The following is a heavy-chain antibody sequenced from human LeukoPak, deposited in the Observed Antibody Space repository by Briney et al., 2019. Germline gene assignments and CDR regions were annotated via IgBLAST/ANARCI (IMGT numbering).Heavy chain of an antibody. CDR1: GGSISSYY. V-gene: IGHV4-59*01. CDR2: IYYSGST. D-gene: IGHD6-19*01. J-gene: IGHJ4*02. CDR3: ARPRAAVAILNDHFDY. Sequence: TSETLSLTCTVSGGSISSYYWSWIRQPPGKGLEWIGYIYYSGSTNYNPSLKSRVTISVDTSKNQFSLKLSSVTAADTAVYYCARPRAAVAILNDHFDYWGQGTLVTVSS.